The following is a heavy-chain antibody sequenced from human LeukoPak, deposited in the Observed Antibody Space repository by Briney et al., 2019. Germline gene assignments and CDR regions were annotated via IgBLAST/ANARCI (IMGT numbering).Heavy chain of an antibody. CDR1: GGSISSGGYS. Sequence: SETLSLTCAVSGGSISSGGYSWSWIRQPPGKGLEWIGYIYYTGSTNYNPSLKSRVTISVDTSKNQFSLKLTSVTAADTAVYYCAREQWLVPHYFDYWGQGTLVTVSS. D-gene: IGHD6-19*01. J-gene: IGHJ4*02. CDR3: AREQWLVPHYFDY. V-gene: IGHV4-61*08. CDR2: IYYTGST.